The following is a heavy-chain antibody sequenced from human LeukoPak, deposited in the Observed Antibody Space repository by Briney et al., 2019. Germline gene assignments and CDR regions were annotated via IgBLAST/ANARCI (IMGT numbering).Heavy chain of an antibody. CDR1: GFTLSRYG. CDR3: VKGYCSSISCSLIDY. CDR2: ISSNAGST. D-gene: IGHD2-2*01. J-gene: IGHJ4*02. Sequence: GGSLRLSCSASGFTLSRYGMHWVRQAPGKGLEYVSGISSNAGSTNYADSVKGRFTISRDNSKNTLHLQMSSLRAEDTAVYYCVKGYCSSISCSLIDYGGQGTLVTVSS. V-gene: IGHV3-64D*06.